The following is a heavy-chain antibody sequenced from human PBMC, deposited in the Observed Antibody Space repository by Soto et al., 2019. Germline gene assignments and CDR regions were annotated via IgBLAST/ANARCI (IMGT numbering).Heavy chain of an antibody. D-gene: IGHD3-10*01. CDR3: ARRRSGRDYMDV. V-gene: IGHV4-39*02. J-gene: IGHJ6*03. Sequence: SETLSLTCTVSGGSISSCNYYGGWIRQPPGKGLEWIGTIYYSGSTYYNPSLKSRVTISVDTSKNHFSLKLSSVTAADTAVYYCARRRSGRDYMDVWGKGTTVTVSS. CDR1: GGSISSCNYY. CDR2: IYYSGST.